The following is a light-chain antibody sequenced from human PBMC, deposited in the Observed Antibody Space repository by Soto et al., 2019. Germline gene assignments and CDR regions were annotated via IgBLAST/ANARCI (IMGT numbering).Light chain of an antibody. V-gene: IGKV1-5*03. CDR1: QSINNW. J-gene: IGKJ1*01. CDR3: QQYNPNST. Sequence: DILLTQSPATLSFSLGKRVTITFRASQSINNWLAWYQQKPGKAPKLLIYKVSSLESGVPSRFSGSGSGTEFTLTISSLLPDDFATCYCQQYNPNSTFGQGTKVDIK. CDR2: KVS.